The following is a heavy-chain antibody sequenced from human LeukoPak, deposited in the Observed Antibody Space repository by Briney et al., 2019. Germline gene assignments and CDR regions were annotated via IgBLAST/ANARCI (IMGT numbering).Heavy chain of an antibody. CDR2: ISSNGGST. CDR1: GFTFSSYA. CDR3: ARARYSYGGYYFDY. Sequence: PGGSLRHSRAASGFTFSSYAVHWVRQAPGKGLEYVSAISSNGGSTYYANSVRGRFTISRDNSKNTLYLQKGSLRAEDMAVYYCARARYSYGGYYFDYWGQGTLVTVSS. V-gene: IGHV3-64*01. D-gene: IGHD5-18*01. J-gene: IGHJ4*02.